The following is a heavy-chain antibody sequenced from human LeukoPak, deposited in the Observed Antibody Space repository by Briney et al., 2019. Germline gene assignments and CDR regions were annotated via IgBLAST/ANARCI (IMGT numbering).Heavy chain of an antibody. Sequence: ASVKVSCKASGYTFTGYYMHWVRQAPGQGLEWMGWISPNSGGTNYAQKFQGRVTMTRDTSISTAYMELSRLRSDDMAVYYCARDQQWLVGFYYYGMDVWGQGTTVPVSS. CDR1: GYTFTGYY. CDR3: ARDQQWLVGFYYYGMDV. J-gene: IGHJ6*02. V-gene: IGHV1-2*02. D-gene: IGHD6-19*01. CDR2: ISPNSGGT.